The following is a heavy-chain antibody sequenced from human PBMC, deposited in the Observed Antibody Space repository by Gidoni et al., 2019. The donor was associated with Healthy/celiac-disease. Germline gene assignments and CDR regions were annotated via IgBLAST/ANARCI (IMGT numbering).Heavy chain of an antibody. Sequence: QVQLVQSGAEVKKPGSSVKVSCKASGGTFSSYAISWVRQAPGQGLEWMGGIIPILGIANYAQKFQGRVTITADKSTSTAYMELSSLRSEDTAVYYCAVRGSSTTTWYYGMDVWGQGTTVTVSS. J-gene: IGHJ6*02. V-gene: IGHV1-69*10. CDR1: GGTFSSYA. CDR2: IIPILGIA. D-gene: IGHD2-2*01. CDR3: AVRGSSTTTWYYGMDV.